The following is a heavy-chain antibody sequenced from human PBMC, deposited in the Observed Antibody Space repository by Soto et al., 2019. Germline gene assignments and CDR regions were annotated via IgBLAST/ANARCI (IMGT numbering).Heavy chain of an antibody. J-gene: IGHJ6*03. V-gene: IGHV4-34*01. CDR3: ARGTDCTNGVCYTGYYYMDV. CDR2: INHSGST. D-gene: IGHD2-8*01. Sequence: SETLSLTCAVYGGSFSGYYWSWSRQPPGKGLEWIGEINHSGSTNYNPSLKSRVTISADTSKNQFSLKLSSVTAADTAVYYCARGTDCTNGVCYTGYYYMDVWGKGTTVTVSS. CDR1: GGSFSGYY.